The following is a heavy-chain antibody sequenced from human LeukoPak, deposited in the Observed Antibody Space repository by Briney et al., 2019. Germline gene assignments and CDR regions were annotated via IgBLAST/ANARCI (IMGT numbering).Heavy chain of an antibody. Sequence: GSLRLSCAASGFTFSSYSMNWVRQAPGKGLEWVSSIHTSNNYIYYANSLKGRFTISRDNTKNSLYLHMNSLRAEDTAVYYCARDGAAEYYYDSSRRNDAFDIWGQGTMVTVSS. D-gene: IGHD3-22*01. CDR3: ARDGAAEYYYDSSRRNDAFDI. V-gene: IGHV3-21*01. CDR1: GFTFSSYS. CDR2: IHTSNNYI. J-gene: IGHJ3*02.